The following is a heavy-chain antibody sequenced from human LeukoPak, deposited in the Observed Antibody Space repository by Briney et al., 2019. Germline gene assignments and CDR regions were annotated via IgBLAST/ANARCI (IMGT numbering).Heavy chain of an antibody. CDR3: AKASVAGTRGSGAFDI. V-gene: IGHV3-9*01. Sequence: PGSSLRLSCAASGFSFDDYAIHWVRQARGKGLKWVSGISWNSGSIGYADSVKGRFTISRDNAKNSLYLQMNSLRAEDTALYYCAKASVAGTRGSGAFDIWGQGTMVTVSS. J-gene: IGHJ3*02. D-gene: IGHD6-19*01. CDR1: GFSFDDYA. CDR2: ISWNSGSI.